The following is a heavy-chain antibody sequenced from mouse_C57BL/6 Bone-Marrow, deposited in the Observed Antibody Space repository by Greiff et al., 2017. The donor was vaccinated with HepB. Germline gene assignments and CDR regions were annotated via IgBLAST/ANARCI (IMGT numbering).Heavy chain of an antibody. J-gene: IGHJ1*03. CDR3: TRGGGLRWYFDV. CDR1: GYTFTSYW. V-gene: IGHV1-55*01. Sequence: QVQLKQPGAELVKPGASVKMSCKASGYTFTSYWITWVKQRPGQGLEWIGDIYPGSGSTNYNEKFKSKATLTVDTSSSTAYMQLSSLTSEDSAVYYGTRGGGLRWYFDVWGTGTTVTVSS. CDR2: IYPGSGST. D-gene: IGHD2-4*01.